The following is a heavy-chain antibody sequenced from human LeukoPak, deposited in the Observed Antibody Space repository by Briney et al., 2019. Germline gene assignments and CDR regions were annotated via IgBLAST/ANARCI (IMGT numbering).Heavy chain of an antibody. CDR3: ARDPMEYQPLGWFDP. J-gene: IGHJ5*02. CDR2: ISSSGSTI. Sequence: GGSLRLSCAASGFTFSDYYMSWIRQAPGKGLGWVSYISSSGSTIYYADSVKGRFTISRDNAKNSLYLQMNNLRAEDTAVYYWARDPMEYQPLGWFDPWGQGTLVTVSS. CDR1: GFTFSDYY. V-gene: IGHV3-11*01. D-gene: IGHD2-2*01.